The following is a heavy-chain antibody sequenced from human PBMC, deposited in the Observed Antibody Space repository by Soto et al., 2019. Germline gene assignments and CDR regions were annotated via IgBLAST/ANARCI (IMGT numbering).Heavy chain of an antibody. V-gene: IGHV3-23*01. J-gene: IGHJ4*02. CDR3: AKVRVLGNSHFDY. Sequence: PGGSLRLSCAASGFTFSSYAMSWVRQAPGKGLEWVSGFSGSGATTYYADSVKGRFTISRDNSKNTLYLQMNSLRAEDTAVYYCAKVRVLGNSHFDYWGQGALVTVSS. CDR2: FSGSGATT. CDR1: GFTFSSYA. D-gene: IGHD5-18*01.